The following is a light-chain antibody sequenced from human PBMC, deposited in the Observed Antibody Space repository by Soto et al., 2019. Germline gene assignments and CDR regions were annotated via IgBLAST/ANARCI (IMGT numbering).Light chain of an antibody. J-gene: IGLJ2*01. CDR2: EVS. CDR1: SSDVGGYNY. CDR3: SSYTGSSTSVL. Sequence: QSVLTQPASVSGSPGQSITISCTGTSSDVGGYNYVSWYQQHPGKAPKLMIYEVSNRPSGVSNRFSGSKSGNTASLTISGLQAEDEADYYCSSYTGSSTSVLFGGGTQLTVL. V-gene: IGLV2-14*01.